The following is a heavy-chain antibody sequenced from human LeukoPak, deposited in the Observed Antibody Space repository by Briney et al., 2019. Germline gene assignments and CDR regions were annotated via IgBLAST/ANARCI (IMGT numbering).Heavy chain of an antibody. V-gene: IGHV4-59*11. Sequence: SETLSLTCTVSGGSISSHYWSWIRQPPGKGLEWIAYLFDSVNTKDNPSLQSRLTLSADTSKNQFSLRLSSVTAADTAVYYCATIKRGSIFGYFECWGQGIKVTVSS. CDR2: LFDSVNT. CDR1: GGSISSHY. D-gene: IGHD5-18*01. J-gene: IGHJ4*02. CDR3: ATIKRGSIFGYFEC.